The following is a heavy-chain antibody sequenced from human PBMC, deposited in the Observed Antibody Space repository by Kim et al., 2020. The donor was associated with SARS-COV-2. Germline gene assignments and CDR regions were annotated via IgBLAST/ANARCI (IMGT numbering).Heavy chain of an antibody. J-gene: IGHJ4*02. CDR2: IIPIFGTA. D-gene: IGHD3-3*01. CDR3: ARGSPYDFWSGYYPYYFDY. CDR1: GGTFSSYA. Sequence: SVKVSCKASGGTFSSYAISWVRQAPGQGLEWMGGIIPIFGTANYAQKFQGRVTITADESTSTAYMELSSLRSEDTAVYYCARGSPYDFWSGYYPYYFDYWGQGTLVTVSS. V-gene: IGHV1-69*13.